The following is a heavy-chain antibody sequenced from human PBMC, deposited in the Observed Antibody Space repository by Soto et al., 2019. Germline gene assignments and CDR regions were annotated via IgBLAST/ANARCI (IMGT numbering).Heavy chain of an antibody. Sequence: GGSLRLSCAASGFTFSSYGMHWVRQAPGKGLEWVAVISYDGSNKYYADSVKGRFTISRDNSKNTLYLQMNSLRAEDTAVYYCAKEKDIVVVPADTGGFDPWGQGTLVTVSS. J-gene: IGHJ5*02. CDR1: GFTFSSYG. CDR3: AKEKDIVVVPADTGGFDP. D-gene: IGHD2-2*01. CDR2: ISYDGSNK. V-gene: IGHV3-30*18.